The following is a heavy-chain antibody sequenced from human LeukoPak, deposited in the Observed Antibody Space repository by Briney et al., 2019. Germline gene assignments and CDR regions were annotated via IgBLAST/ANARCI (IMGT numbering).Heavy chain of an antibody. V-gene: IGHV4-30-2*01. CDR1: GGSISSGSYY. CDR3: ARIQTKTGEYYFDY. CDR2: IYHSGST. D-gene: IGHD7-27*01. J-gene: IGHJ4*02. Sequence: SQTLSLTCAVSGGSISSGSYYWSWIRQPPGKGLEWIGYIYHSGSTYYNPSLKSRVTISVDRSKNQFSLKLSSVTAADTAVYYCARIQTKTGEYYFDYWGQGTLVTVSS.